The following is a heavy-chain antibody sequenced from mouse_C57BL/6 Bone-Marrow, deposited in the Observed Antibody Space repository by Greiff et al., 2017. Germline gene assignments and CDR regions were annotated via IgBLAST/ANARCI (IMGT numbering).Heavy chain of an antibody. V-gene: IGHV5-6*01. CDR3: ARHGSDGYFP. Sequence: EVQRVESGGDLVKPGGSLKLSCAASGFTFSSYGMSWVRQTPDKRLEWVATIRSGGSYTSYPDSVKGRFTISRDNAKNTLYLQMSILKSEDTAMYYCARHGSDGYFPWGQGTLVTVSA. CDR2: IRSGGSYT. CDR1: GFTFSSYG. J-gene: IGHJ3*01. D-gene: IGHD2-3*01.